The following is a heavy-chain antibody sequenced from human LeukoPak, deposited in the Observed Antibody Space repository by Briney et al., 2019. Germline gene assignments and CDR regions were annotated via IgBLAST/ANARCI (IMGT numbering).Heavy chain of an antibody. Sequence: GGSLRLSCAASGFTFSSYAMSWVRQAPGKGLEWVSAISGSGGSTYYADSVKGRFTISRDNSKDTLYLQMNSLRAEDTAVYYCAKSGRFLEWLLFGYWGQGTLVTVSS. D-gene: IGHD3-3*01. V-gene: IGHV3-23*01. CDR1: GFTFSSYA. J-gene: IGHJ4*02. CDR3: AKSGRFLEWLLFGY. CDR2: ISGSGGST.